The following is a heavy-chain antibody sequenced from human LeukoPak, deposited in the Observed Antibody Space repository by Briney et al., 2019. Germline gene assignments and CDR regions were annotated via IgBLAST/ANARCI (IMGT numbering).Heavy chain of an antibody. CDR2: IDPNSGGT. J-gene: IGHJ4*02. Sequence: GASVKVSCKASGYTFTGYYMHWVRQAPGQGLEWMGWIDPNSGGTNYAQKFQGRVTMTRDTSISTAYMELSRLRSDDTAVYYCARMNGRAVVAATDYWGQGTLVIVAS. CDR3: ARMNGRAVVAATDY. D-gene: IGHD2-15*01. V-gene: IGHV1-2*02. CDR1: GYTFTGYY.